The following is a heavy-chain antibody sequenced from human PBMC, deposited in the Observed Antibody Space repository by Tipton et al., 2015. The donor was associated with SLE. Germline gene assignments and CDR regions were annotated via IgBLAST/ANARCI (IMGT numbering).Heavy chain of an antibody. CDR1: GYSFTSYW. CDR3: AGPLPDSSSPLDPFDI. Sequence: VQLVQSGAEVKKPGESLKISCKGSGYSFTSYWIGWGRQMPGKGLEWMGIIYPGDSDTRYSPSFQGQVTISADKSISTAYLQWSTLKASDPAMYYWAGPLPDSSSPLDPFDIWGQGTMVTASS. J-gene: IGHJ3*02. V-gene: IGHV5-51*03. CDR2: IYPGDSDT. D-gene: IGHD6-6*01.